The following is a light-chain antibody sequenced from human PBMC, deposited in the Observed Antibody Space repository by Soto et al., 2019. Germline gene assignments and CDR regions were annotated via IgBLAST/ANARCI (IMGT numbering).Light chain of an antibody. V-gene: IGKV3-11*01. CDR1: QSVANY. CDR3: QQRGSWPPLT. CDR2: DSS. J-gene: IGKJ4*01. Sequence: EVVLTQSPATLSLSPGERATLSCRASQSVANYIAWYQKRPGQSSRLLIYDSSNRDTGIPARCTGSGSGTDFTLAISSLEPEEFAVYYCQQRGSWPPLTFGGWTKGEIK.